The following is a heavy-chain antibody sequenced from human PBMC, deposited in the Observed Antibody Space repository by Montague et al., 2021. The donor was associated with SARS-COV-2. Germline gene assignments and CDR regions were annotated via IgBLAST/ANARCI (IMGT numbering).Heavy chain of an antibody. D-gene: IGHD2-2*01. CDR2: TYYRSKWYN. Sequence: CAISGDSVSSNIATWNWIRQSPSRGLEWLGRTYYRSKWYNDYAESVKSRITIDPDTSKHQFSLHLNSVTPEDTPVYYCARIPVGSKYYFDFWGQGTLVTVPS. J-gene: IGHJ4*02. CDR1: GDSVSSNIAT. CDR3: ARIPVGSKYYFDF. V-gene: IGHV6-1*01.